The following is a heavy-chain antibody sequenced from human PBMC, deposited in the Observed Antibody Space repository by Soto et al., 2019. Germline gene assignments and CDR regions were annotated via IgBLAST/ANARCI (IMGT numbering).Heavy chain of an antibody. CDR3: VGGQYYFDY. V-gene: IGHV3-30*03. J-gene: IGHJ4*02. D-gene: IGHD3-10*01. CDR2: ISYDGSNK. Sequence: QVQLVESGGGVVQPGRSLRPSCPASGFPFTTYGMHWVREVPGKGLEWVAVISYDGSNKFYADSVKGRFAISRDNSKNTLYLQMNSLRPEDTALYYCVGGQYYFDYRGQGTLVIVSS. CDR1: GFPFTTYG.